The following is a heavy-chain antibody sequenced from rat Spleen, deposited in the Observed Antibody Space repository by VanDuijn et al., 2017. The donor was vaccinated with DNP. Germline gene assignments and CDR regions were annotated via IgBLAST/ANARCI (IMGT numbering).Heavy chain of an antibody. CDR1: GFTFSNSY. Sequence: EVQLVESGGGLVQPGRSLKLSCAASGFTFSNSYMAWVRQAPKKGLEWVATISSSGSRTYYLDSVKGRFTISRENAKSSLYLQMNSLKSEDTATYHCARLAILHYSDYWGQGVMVTVSS. CDR2: ISSSGSRT. CDR3: ARLAILHYSDY. J-gene: IGHJ2*01. D-gene: IGHD1-7*01. V-gene: IGHV5-7*01.